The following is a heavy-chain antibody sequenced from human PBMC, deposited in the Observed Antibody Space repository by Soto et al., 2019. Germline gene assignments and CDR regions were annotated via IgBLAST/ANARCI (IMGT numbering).Heavy chain of an antibody. D-gene: IGHD3-3*01. CDR3: ASITIHGTVIEPQYYYGMDV. J-gene: IGHJ6*02. Sequence: SVKVTFKASGGTFISYAMSWVRQAPGQGLEWMGGIIPIFGTANYAQKFQGRVTITADESTSTAYMELSSPRSEDTAVYYCASITIHGTVIEPQYYYGMDVWGQGTTVTVSS. V-gene: IGHV1-69*01. CDR2: IIPIFGTA. CDR1: GGTFISYA.